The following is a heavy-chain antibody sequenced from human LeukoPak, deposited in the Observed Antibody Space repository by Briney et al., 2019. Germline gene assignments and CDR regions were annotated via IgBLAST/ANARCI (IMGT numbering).Heavy chain of an antibody. Sequence: PGGSLRLSCAASGFTFSSYAMNWVRQAPGKGRKGLSSITVSGENTYYADSVKGRFTISRDNSKNTFYLQMNSLRAEDTAVYYCARAMAVIYSYGKQDYWGQGTLVTVSS. D-gene: IGHD5-18*01. CDR2: ITVSGENT. J-gene: IGHJ4*02. CDR1: GFTFSSYA. V-gene: IGHV3-23*01. CDR3: ARAMAVIYSYGKQDY.